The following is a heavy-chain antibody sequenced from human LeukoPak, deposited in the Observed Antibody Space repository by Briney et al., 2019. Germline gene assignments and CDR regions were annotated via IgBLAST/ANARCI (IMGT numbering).Heavy chain of an antibody. J-gene: IGHJ4*02. CDR1: GGSISSYY. Sequence: SETLSLTCTVSGGSISSYYWSWIRQPPGKGLEWIGSIYYSGSTYYNPSLKSRVTISVDTSKNQFSLKLSSVTAADTAVYYCARLVVITTSYFDYWGQGTLVTVSS. CDR3: ARLVVITTSYFDY. D-gene: IGHD3-22*01. V-gene: IGHV4-59*05. CDR2: IYYSGST.